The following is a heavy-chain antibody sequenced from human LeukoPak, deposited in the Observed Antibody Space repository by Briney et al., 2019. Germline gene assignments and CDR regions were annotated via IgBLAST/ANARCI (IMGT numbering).Heavy chain of an antibody. D-gene: IGHD5-24*01. Sequence: SVKVSCKASGCTFSSYAISWVRQAPGQGLEWMGRIIPIFGTANYAQKFQGRVTVTTDESTSTAYMELSSLRSEDTAVYYCAREGGYNPYYYYYMDVWGKGTTVTVSS. V-gene: IGHV1-69*05. CDR2: IIPIFGTA. CDR1: GCTFSSYA. CDR3: AREGGYNPYYYYYMDV. J-gene: IGHJ6*03.